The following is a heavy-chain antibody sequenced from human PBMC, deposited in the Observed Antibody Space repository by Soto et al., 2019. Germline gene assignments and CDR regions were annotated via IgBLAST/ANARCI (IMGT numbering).Heavy chain of an antibody. CDR3: AREPLWGGGSGRYYIDY. CDR2: INAGNGNT. J-gene: IGHJ4*02. Sequence: QVQLVQSGAEVKKPGASVKVSCKASGYTFTSYAMHWVRQAPGQRLEWMGWINAGNGNTKYSQKFQGRVTITRDTSASTAYMELSSLRSEDTAVYYCAREPLWGGGSGRYYIDYWGQGTLVTVSS. CDR1: GYTFTSYA. D-gene: IGHD3-10*01. V-gene: IGHV1-3*01.